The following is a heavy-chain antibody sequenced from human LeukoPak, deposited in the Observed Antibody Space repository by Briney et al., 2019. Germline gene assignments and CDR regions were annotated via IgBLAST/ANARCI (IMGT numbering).Heavy chain of an antibody. CDR1: GDAVSRESVA. CDR3: ARALERYYFDY. V-gene: IGHV6-1*01. Sequence: SPTLSLTCSIPGDAVSRESVAWVWTRQSPSRGLECLGRAYYLSKWFHDYAVSVQGRIIITLDTANNQFSLLVNSVTPDDTAVYYCARALERYYFDYWGQGTLVTVSS. D-gene: IGHD1-1*01. J-gene: IGHJ4*02. CDR2: AYYLSKWFH.